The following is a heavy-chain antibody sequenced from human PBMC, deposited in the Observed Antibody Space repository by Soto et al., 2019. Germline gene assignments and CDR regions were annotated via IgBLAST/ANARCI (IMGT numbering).Heavy chain of an antibody. CDR3: ARDGTIYDTSGYYYLY. J-gene: IGHJ4*02. CDR2: IIPMFGKA. D-gene: IGHD3-22*01. V-gene: IGHV1-69*01. Sequence: QVQLVQSGAEVKKPGSSVKVSCKASGGTFSRYAISWVRQAPGQGLEWMGGIIPMFGKANYAQKFQGRVTITADESTGTGYMELRSLISEDTAVYYCARDGTIYDTSGYYYLYWGQGTLVTVSS. CDR1: GGTFSRYA.